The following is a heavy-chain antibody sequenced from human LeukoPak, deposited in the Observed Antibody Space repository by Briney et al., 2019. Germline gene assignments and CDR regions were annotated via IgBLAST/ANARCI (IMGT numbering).Heavy chain of an antibody. CDR1: GYTFSNHY. D-gene: IGHD3-3*01. CDR3: ACGDLRFLEWSGLGFDY. J-gene: IGHJ4*02. V-gene: IGHV1-2*02. Sequence: GASVTVSCKASGYTFSNHYIHWVRQAPGQGLEWMGWINPNSGGTNYAQKFQGRVTMTRDTSISTAYMELSRLRSDDTAVYYCACGDLRFLEWSGLGFDYWGQGTLVTVSS. CDR2: INPNSGGT.